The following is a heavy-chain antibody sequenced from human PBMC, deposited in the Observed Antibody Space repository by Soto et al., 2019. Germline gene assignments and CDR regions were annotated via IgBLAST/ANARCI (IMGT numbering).Heavy chain of an antibody. CDR1: WFTVSSNY. CDR3: ARGDDTSGYCYAFDS. D-gene: IGHD3-22*01. Sequence: GGSLRLSCAASWFTVSSNYMSWVRQAPGKGLEWVSYISGSGRTIYYADSVKGRFTISRDSAKKSLFLQMNSLRAEDTALYYCARGDDTSGYCYAFDSWGQGTPVTVSS. J-gene: IGHJ4*02. CDR2: ISGSGRTI. V-gene: IGHV3-11*04.